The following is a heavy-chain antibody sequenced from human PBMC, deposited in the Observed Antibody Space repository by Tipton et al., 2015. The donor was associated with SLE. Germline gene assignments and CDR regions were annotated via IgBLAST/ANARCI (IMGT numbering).Heavy chain of an antibody. Sequence: TLSLTCTVSGGSISSHYWSWIRQPPGKGLEWIGSIYHSGSTYYNPSLKSRVTISVDTSKNQFSLKLSSVTAADTAVYYCASYIYYPKGYFGYWGQGTLVTVSS. V-gene: IGHV4-59*08. D-gene: IGHD5-24*01. CDR3: ASYIYYPKGYFGY. CDR1: GGSISSHY. CDR2: IYHSGST. J-gene: IGHJ4*02.